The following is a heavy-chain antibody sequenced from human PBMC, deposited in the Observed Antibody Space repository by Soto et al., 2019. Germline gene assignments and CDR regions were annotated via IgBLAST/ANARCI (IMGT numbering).Heavy chain of an antibody. Sequence: SETLSLTCTVSGGSISSYYWSWIRQPPGKGLEWIGYIYYSGSTNYNPSLKSRVTISVDTSKNQFSLKLSSVTAADTAVYYCARGGVLEDIVATTPYGMDVWGQGTTVTVSS. CDR2: IYYSGST. V-gene: IGHV4-59*01. CDR1: GGSISSYY. J-gene: IGHJ6*02. D-gene: IGHD5-12*01. CDR3: ARGGVLEDIVATTPYGMDV.